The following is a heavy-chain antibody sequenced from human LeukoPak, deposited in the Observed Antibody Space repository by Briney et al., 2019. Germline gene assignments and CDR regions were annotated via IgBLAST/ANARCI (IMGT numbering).Heavy chain of an antibody. V-gene: IGHV4-61*02. Sequence: PSQTLSLTCTGSSGSISSGRYYWSWIRQPAGKGLEWIGRIDISGSTYYNPSLKSRVTISVDTSKNQFSLKLNSVTAADTAVYYCARGKLELTILDYWGQGTLVTVSS. CDR3: ARGKLELTILDY. CDR2: IDISGST. J-gene: IGHJ4*02. CDR1: SGSISSGRYY. D-gene: IGHD1-7*01.